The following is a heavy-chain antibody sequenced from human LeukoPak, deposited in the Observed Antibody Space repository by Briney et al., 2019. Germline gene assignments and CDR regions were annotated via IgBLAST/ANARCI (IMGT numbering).Heavy chain of an antibody. CDR2: IYHSGST. Sequence: PSETLSLTCTVSGCSISSGFYWGWIRQPPGKGLEWIGSIYHSGSTHYNSSLKSRVTISVDTSKNQLSLKLSSVTAADTAVYYCASSLNYYDSSGYYSGPFDIWGQGTMVTVSS. J-gene: IGHJ3*02. CDR3: ASSLNYYDSSGYYSGPFDI. V-gene: IGHV4-38-2*02. CDR1: GCSISSGFY. D-gene: IGHD3-22*01.